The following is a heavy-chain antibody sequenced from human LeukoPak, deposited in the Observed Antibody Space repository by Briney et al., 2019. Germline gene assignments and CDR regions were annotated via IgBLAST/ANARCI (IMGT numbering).Heavy chain of an antibody. CDR3: ARAGDYGDYVFDY. V-gene: IGHV3-48*03. D-gene: IGHD4-17*01. CDR2: ISSSGSTI. Sequence: GGSLRLSCAASGFTFSSYEMNWVRQAPGKGLELGSYISSSGSTIYYADSVKGRFTISRDNAKNSLYLQMNSLRAEDTAVYYCARAGDYGDYVFDYWGQGTLVTVSS. J-gene: IGHJ4*02. CDR1: GFTFSSYE.